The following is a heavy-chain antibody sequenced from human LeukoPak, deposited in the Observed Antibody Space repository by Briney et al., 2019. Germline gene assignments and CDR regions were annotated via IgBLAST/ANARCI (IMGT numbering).Heavy chain of an antibody. CDR2: ISWNSVTI. Sequence: PGGSLRLSCAASGCTFSSYWMHWVRQAPGKGLEWVSGISWNSVTIGYADSVKGRFTISRDNAKNSLYLQMNSLRAEDTAFYYCATNFGYSGYDWGSYYFDYWGQGTLVTVSS. CDR1: GCTFSSYW. J-gene: IGHJ4*02. CDR3: ATNFGYSGYDWGSYYFDY. V-gene: IGHV3-9*01. D-gene: IGHD5-12*01.